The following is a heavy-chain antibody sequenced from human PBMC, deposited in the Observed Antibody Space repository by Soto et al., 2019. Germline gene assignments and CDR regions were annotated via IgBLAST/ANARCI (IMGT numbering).Heavy chain of an antibody. CDR1: GGSFSGYY. V-gene: IGHV4-34*01. D-gene: IGHD6-13*01. Sequence: QVQLQQWGAGLLKPSETLSLTCAVYGGSFSGYYWSWIRQPPGKGLEWLGEINHSGSTNYNPSLKSRVTITVDTSKNQFSLKRSSVAAADTAVYYCASRGYFDWFDPWGQGTLVTVSS. CDR2: INHSGST. CDR3: ASRGYFDWFDP. J-gene: IGHJ5*02.